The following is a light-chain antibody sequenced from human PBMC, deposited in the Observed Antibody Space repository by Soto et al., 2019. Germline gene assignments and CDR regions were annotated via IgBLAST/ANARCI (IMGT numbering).Light chain of an antibody. CDR1: QSVNSN. CDR2: GAS. J-gene: IGKJ1*01. Sequence: EIVMTQSPATLSVSPGERAALSCRASQSVNSNLAWYQQKPGRAPRLLIYGASTRATGIPARFSGSGSGTEFTLTISSPQSEDFAVYYCQQYNVWPRTFGQGTKVDIK. V-gene: IGKV3-15*01. CDR3: QQYNVWPRT.